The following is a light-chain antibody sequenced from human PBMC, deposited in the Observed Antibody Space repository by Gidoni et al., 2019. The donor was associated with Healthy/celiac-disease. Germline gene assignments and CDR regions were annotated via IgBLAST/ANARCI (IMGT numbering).Light chain of an antibody. CDR1: QSVRSY. CDR2: DAS. J-gene: IGKJ4*01. Sequence: IVLTQSPATLSLSPGERATLSCRASQSVRSYLAWYQQKPGQAPRLLIYDASNRATGSGSETDFTRTISSLEPEDFAVYYCQQRSNWPPLTFGGGTKVEIK. V-gene: IGKV3-11*01. CDR3: QQRSNWPPLT.